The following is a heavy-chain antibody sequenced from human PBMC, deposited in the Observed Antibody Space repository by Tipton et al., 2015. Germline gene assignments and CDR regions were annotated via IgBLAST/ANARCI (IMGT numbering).Heavy chain of an antibody. D-gene: IGHD4-17*01. CDR3: AREGLKYGEFDY. V-gene: IGHV3-21*01. CDR2: ISSGSSYM. J-gene: IGHJ4*02. Sequence: GSLRLSCAASGFTFSTSDMNWVRQAPGKGLEWVSSISSGSSYMYYADSVKGRFTISRDNAKNSLYLQMNSLRAEDTAVYYCAREGLKYGEFDYWGQGTLVTVSS. CDR1: GFTFSTSD.